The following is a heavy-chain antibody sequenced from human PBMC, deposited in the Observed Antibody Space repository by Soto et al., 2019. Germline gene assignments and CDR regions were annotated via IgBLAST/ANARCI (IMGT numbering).Heavy chain of an antibody. CDR3: GRGRSGEVVVFY. D-gene: IGHD3-16*02. J-gene: IGHJ4*02. V-gene: IGHV1-2*02. Sequence: QVQLVQSGAEVKKSGASVKVSCKASGYTFTGYYIHWVRQAPGQGLEWMGEIGPNSGGTRYAPKFQGRVTRTRDTSISTVYMELSNLSPDDTAVYYCGRGRSGEVVVFYWGQGTLVIVYS. CDR1: GYTFTGYY. CDR2: IGPNSGGT.